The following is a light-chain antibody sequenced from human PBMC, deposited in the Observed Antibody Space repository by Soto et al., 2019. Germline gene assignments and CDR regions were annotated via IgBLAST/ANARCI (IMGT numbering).Light chain of an antibody. V-gene: IGKV1-39*01. CDR1: QSISSY. J-gene: IGKJ3*01. Sequence: DIQMTQSPSSLSASVGDRVTITCRASQSISSYLNWYQQKPGKAPKLLIYAASSLQSGVPSRFSGSGSGTDFTLTISSLQPEDFATYYCQQSYSIQITFGPGTKEDIK. CDR3: QQSYSIQIT. CDR2: AAS.